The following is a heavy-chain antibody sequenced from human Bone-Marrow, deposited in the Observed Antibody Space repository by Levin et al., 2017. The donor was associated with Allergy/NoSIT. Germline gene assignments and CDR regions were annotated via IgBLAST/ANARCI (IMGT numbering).Heavy chain of an antibody. CDR2: INHSGST. J-gene: IGHJ1*01. CDR3: ARGASRYFQH. Sequence: SETLSLTCAVYGGSFSGYYWSWIRQPPGKGLEWIGEINHSGSTNYNPSLKSRVTISVDTSKNQFSLKLSSVTAADTAVYYCARGASRYFQHWGQGTLVTVSS. CDR1: GGSFSGYY. V-gene: IGHV4-34*01. D-gene: IGHD2-21*01.